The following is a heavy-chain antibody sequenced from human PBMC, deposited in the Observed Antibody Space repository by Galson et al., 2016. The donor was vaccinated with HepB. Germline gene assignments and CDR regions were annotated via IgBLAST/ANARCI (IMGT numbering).Heavy chain of an antibody. CDR3: AKDRGGRQFWGLHGMDV. CDR2: ISTSGSST. V-gene: IGHV3-23*01. D-gene: IGHD3-16*01. Sequence: SLRLSCAASGFAFSVYGMTWVRQAPRKGLEWVSAISTSGSSTDYADSVKGRFTISRDDSKNTVFLHMNSLRAEDTAVYYCAKDRGGRQFWGLHGMDVWGQGTTVTVSS. J-gene: IGHJ6*02. CDR1: GFAFSVYG.